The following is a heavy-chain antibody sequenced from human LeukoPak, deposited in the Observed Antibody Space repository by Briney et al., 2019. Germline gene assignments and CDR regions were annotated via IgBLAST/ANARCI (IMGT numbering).Heavy chain of an antibody. CDR1: GGSISSSNW. V-gene: IGHV4-4*02. D-gene: IGHD3-10*01. CDR3: ARRNYYGSGSYYLDY. J-gene: IGHJ4*02. Sequence: SGTLSLTCAVSGGSISSSNWWSWVRQPRGKGLEWIGEIYHSGSTNYNPSLKSRVTISVDKSKNQFSLKLSSVTAADTAVYYCARRNYYGSGSYYLDYWGQGTLVTVSS. CDR2: IYHSGST.